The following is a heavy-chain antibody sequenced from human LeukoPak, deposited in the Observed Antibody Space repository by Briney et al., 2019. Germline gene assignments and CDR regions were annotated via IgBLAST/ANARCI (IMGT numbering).Heavy chain of an antibody. CDR2: INPTGTAT. CDR1: GYTFIRHW. Sequence: ASVKVSCKASGYTFIRHWMHWVRLAPGQGLEWVGLINPTGTATLYAQKFQGRITLTRDMSTSTDYMELRSLKSEDTAVYYCARDNSVGDIAWWFDPWGQGTLATVSS. D-gene: IGHD3-10*01. J-gene: IGHJ5*02. CDR3: ARDNSVGDIAWWFDP. V-gene: IGHV1-46*01.